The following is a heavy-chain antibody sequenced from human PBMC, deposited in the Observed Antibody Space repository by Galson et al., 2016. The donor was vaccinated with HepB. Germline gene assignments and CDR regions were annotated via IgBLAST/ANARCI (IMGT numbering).Heavy chain of an antibody. Sequence: SLRLSCAASGFTFSNYAMSWVRQAPGKGLEWISVISNSGGTTYYAASERGRFTISRDNSKNTLYLQMTGLRAEDTAVYYCAKDQSDYVWGSYRDGGDYWGQGTLV. CDR3: AKDQSDYVWGSYRDGGDY. CDR2: ISNSGGTT. D-gene: IGHD3-16*02. V-gene: IGHV3-23*01. J-gene: IGHJ4*02. CDR1: GFTFSNYA.